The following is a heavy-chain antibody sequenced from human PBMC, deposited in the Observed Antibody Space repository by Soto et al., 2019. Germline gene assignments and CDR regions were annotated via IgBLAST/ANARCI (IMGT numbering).Heavy chain of an antibody. Sequence: ELQLVESGGGLVKPGGSLRLSCAASGFSFGSYVMNWVRQAPGKGLEWVSSISTSSGSRYYADSVRGRFTISRDNAKNSVYLQMDSLRADDTAVYYCARSSTSGDVWGQGTTVTVSS. J-gene: IGHJ6*02. CDR2: ISTSSGSR. CDR3: ARSSTSGDV. CDR1: GFSFGSYV. V-gene: IGHV3-21*01. D-gene: IGHD2-2*01.